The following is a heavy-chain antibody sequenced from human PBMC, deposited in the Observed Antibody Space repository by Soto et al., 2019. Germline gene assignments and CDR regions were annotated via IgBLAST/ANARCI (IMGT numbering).Heavy chain of an antibody. J-gene: IGHJ6*02. D-gene: IGHD2-2*01. CDR3: AREAPYCTSATCPKFYDMDV. Sequence: QVQLVQSGAEVKKPGSAVKVSCKASGGTFGSYAITWVRRAPGQGLEWVGGIIPILNSPAYAQKFRARVDITADEITNTAYMELNSLRIDDTAVYYCAREAPYCTSATCPKFYDMDVWGQGTTVTVAS. CDR2: IIPILNSP. V-gene: IGHV1-69*01. CDR1: GGTFGSYA.